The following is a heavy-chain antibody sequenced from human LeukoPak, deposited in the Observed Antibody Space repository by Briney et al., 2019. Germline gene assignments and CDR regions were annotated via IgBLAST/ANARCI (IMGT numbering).Heavy chain of an antibody. CDR1: GGSISSSSYY. J-gene: IGHJ4*02. V-gene: IGHV4-39*07. CDR3: ARDQGEMIGISHDY. D-gene: IGHD3-22*01. Sequence: SETLSLTCTVSGGSISSSSYYWGWIRQPPGKGLEWIGSIHYSGSTYYNPSLKSRVTISVDTSKNQFSLKLSSVTAADTAVYYCARDQGEMIGISHDYWGQGTLVTVSS. CDR2: IHYSGST.